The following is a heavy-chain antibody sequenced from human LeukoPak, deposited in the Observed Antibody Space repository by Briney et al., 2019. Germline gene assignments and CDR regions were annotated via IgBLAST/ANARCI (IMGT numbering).Heavy chain of an antibody. CDR1: GGSISSYY. CDR3: ARHGDDTEEYYFDY. Sequence: PSETLSLTCTVSGGSISSYYWSWIRQPPGKGLEWIGSIYYSGSTYYNPSLKSRVTISVDTSKNQFSLKLSSVTAADTAVYYCARHGDDTEEYYFDYWGQGTLVTVSS. V-gene: IGHV4-39*01. J-gene: IGHJ4*02. CDR2: IYYSGST. D-gene: IGHD3-22*01.